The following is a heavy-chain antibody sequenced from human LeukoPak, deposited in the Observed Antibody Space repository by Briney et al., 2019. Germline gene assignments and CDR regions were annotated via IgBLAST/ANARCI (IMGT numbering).Heavy chain of an antibody. CDR1: GGSFSGYD. J-gene: IGHJ4*02. CDR2: INHSGST. CDR3: ARESYSSSWYGDYFDY. D-gene: IGHD6-13*01. V-gene: IGHV4-34*01. Sequence: SETLSLTCAVYGGSFSGYDWSWIRQPPGKGLEWIGEINHSGSTNYNPSLKSRVTISVDTSKNQFSLKLSSVTAADTAVYYCARESYSSSWYGDYFDYWGQGTLVTVSS.